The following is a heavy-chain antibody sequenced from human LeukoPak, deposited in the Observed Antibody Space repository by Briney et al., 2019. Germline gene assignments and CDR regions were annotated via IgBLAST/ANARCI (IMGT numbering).Heavy chain of an antibody. CDR2: IFLSIDYI. D-gene: IGHD2-2*01. CDR3: AREGYCSSYTCHFDH. Sequence: GGSLRLSCAASGFTFSSYTMSWVRQAPGKGREWVPSIFLSIDYIHYADPVKGRFTISRDNAKNSLYLQINTLRAEDTAVYYCAREGYCSSYTCHFDHWGQGTLVTVYS. CDR1: GFTFSSYT. V-gene: IGHV3-21*01. J-gene: IGHJ4*02.